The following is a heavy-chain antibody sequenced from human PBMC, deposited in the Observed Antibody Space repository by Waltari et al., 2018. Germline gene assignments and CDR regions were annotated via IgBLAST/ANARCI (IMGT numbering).Heavy chain of an antibody. D-gene: IGHD5-12*01. CDR3: AREYSSFEPIFDY. Sequence: QVQLQQWGAGLLKPSETLSVTCEVFDDSFSKYYWVWIRQSPGKGLEWIGENNRSGRTNYNPSLKGRVTISLDMSKKQVSLRVTSVTAADTAVYYCAREYSSFEPIFDYWGRGTLVTVSS. CDR1: DDSFSKYY. J-gene: IGHJ4*02. CDR2: NNRSGRT. V-gene: IGHV4-34*02.